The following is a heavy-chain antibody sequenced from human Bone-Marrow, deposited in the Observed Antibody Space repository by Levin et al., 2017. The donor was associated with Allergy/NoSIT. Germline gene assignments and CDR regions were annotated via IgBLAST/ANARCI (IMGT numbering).Heavy chain of an antibody. V-gene: IGHV3-30-3*01. J-gene: IGHJ4*02. CDR1: GFTFTSYS. Sequence: GGSLRLSCAASGFTFTSYSIHWVRQAPGKGLEWVAVISSDGSNKFYADSVKGRFTISRDNSKDTLYLEMNSLRADDTAVYYCARGRGGSAETSASDWGQGTLVTVSS. D-gene: IGHD6-25*01. CDR2: ISSDGSNK. CDR3: ARGRGGSAETSASD.